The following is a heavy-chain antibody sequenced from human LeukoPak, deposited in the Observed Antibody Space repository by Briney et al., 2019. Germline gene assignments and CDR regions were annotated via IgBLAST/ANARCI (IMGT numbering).Heavy chain of an antibody. CDR3: ARDTSTYYYDTSGSYYFDY. CDR2: IYTSGST. D-gene: IGHD3-22*01. Sequence: SETLSLTCTVSDDSISSYYWSWIRQPAGKGLEWIGHIYTSGSTNYNPSLKSRVTMSVDTSKNQFSLKLSSVTAADTAVYYCARDTSTYYYDTSGSYYFDYWGQGTLVTVSS. J-gene: IGHJ4*02. CDR1: DDSISSYY. V-gene: IGHV4-4*07.